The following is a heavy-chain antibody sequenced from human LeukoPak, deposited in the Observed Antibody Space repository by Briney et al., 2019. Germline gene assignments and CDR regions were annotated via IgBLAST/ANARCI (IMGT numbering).Heavy chain of an antibody. D-gene: IGHD3-9*01. V-gene: IGHV3-23*01. CDR1: GFTFSNYA. CDR2: ITNSGGTT. Sequence: GGSLRLSCAASGFTFSNYAMSWARQAPGKGLEWVSSITNSGGTTYNADSVKGRFTISRDNSKNTLYLQMSSLRAEDTAVYYCARDGYYDILTGFGTRYGMDVWGQGTTVTVSS. J-gene: IGHJ6*02. CDR3: ARDGYYDILTGFGTRYGMDV.